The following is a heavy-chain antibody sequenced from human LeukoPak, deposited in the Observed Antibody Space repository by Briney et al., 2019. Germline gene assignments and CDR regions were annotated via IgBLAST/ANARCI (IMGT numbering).Heavy chain of an antibody. CDR3: ARGSREKTVPAALYYYYYYMDV. J-gene: IGHJ6*03. CDR1: GFTFSSYS. V-gene: IGHV3-21*01. Sequence: GGSLRLSCAASGFTFSSYSMNWVRQAPGKGLEWVSSISSSSSYIYYADSVKGRFTISRDNAKNSLYLQMNSLRAEDTAVYYCARGSREKTVPAALYYYYYYMDVWGKGTTVTVSS. CDR2: ISSSSSYI. D-gene: IGHD2-2*01.